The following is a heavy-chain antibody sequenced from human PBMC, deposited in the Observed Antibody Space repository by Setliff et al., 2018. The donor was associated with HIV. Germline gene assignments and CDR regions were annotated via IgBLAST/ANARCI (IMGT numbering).Heavy chain of an antibody. D-gene: IGHD3-3*01. V-gene: IGHV4-34*01. CDR3: ARMGPPDFWRGSFQH. Sequence: PSETLSLTCAVYGGSFSGYYWSWIRQPPGKGLEWIGEINHSGSTNYNPSLKSRVTISVDTSKNQFSLKLSSVTAADTAVYYCARMGPPDFWRGSFQHWGQGTLVTVSS. CDR2: INHSGST. J-gene: IGHJ1*01. CDR1: GGSFSGYY.